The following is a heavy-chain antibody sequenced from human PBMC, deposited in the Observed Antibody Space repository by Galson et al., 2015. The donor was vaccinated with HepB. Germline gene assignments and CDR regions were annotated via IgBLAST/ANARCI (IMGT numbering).Heavy chain of an antibody. CDR2: INPSGGST. V-gene: IGHV1-46*01. CDR3: ARDSCRSTTCQAGANWFDP. CDR1: GYTFTSYH. Sequence: SVKVSCKASGYTFTSYHMHWVRQAPGQGLEWMGIINPSGGSTTYAQNFQGRVTMTRDTSTSTVYMELSSLRSEDTAVYYCARDSCRSTTCQAGANWFDPWGQGTLVTVSS. J-gene: IGHJ5*02. D-gene: IGHD2-2*01.